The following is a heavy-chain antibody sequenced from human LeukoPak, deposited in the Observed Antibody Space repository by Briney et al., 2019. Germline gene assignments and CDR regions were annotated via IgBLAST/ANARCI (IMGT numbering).Heavy chain of an antibody. CDR2: ISYSGST. CDR1: GGSISSYY. Sequence: SETLSLTCSVSGGSISSYYWSWIRQPPGKGLEWIGYISYSGSTNYNPSLKSRVTISVDTSTNQFSLKLSSVTAADTAVYYCARGLWDSSSWYGVYYYYMDVWGKGTTVTISS. CDR3: ARGLWDSSSWYGVYYYYMDV. V-gene: IGHV4-59*01. J-gene: IGHJ6*03. D-gene: IGHD6-13*01.